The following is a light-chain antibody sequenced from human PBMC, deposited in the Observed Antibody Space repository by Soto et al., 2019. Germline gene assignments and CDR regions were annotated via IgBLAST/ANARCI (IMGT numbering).Light chain of an antibody. J-gene: IGKJ4*01. Sequence: EIVMTQSPATLSVSPGERATLSCRASQSVSSNLAWYQQKPGQAPSLLIYGASTRATGTPARFRGSGSWTEFTLTISSLQSEDVAVYYCQQYIRWPLTFGGGTKVESK. CDR3: QQYIRWPLT. V-gene: IGKV3-15*01. CDR1: QSVSSN. CDR2: GAS.